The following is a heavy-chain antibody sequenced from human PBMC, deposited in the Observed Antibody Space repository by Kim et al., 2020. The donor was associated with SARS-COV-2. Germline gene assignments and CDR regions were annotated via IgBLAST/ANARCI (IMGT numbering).Heavy chain of an antibody. V-gene: IGHV1-8*01. CDR1: GYTFTSYD. D-gene: IGHD3-22*01. CDR3: ASLKYYYDSSGFPTAAFDI. Sequence: ASVKVSCKASGYTFTSYDINWVRQATGQGLEWMGWMNPNSVNTGYAQKFQGRVTMTRNTSISTAYMELSSLRSEDTAVYYCASLKYYYDSSGFPTAAFDIWGQGTMVTVSS. CDR2: MNPNSVNT. J-gene: IGHJ3*02.